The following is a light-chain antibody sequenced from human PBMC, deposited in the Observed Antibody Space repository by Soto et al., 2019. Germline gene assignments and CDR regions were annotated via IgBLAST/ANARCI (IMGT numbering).Light chain of an antibody. J-gene: IGKJ2*01. CDR3: LQDYNRPYT. Sequence: AFQMTQSPSSLFASVGDRVTITCRASQDIRNDLGWYQQRPGKPPKVLIYAASNLQSGVPPRFSGSGSGTDFALTITSLQPEDFATYYCLQDYNRPYTFGQGTKLEF. V-gene: IGKV1-6*01. CDR2: AAS. CDR1: QDIRND.